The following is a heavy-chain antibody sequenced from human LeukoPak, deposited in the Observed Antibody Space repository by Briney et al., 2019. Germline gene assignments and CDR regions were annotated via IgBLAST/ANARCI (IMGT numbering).Heavy chain of an antibody. V-gene: IGHV3-53*01. CDR3: ASLEGGPSDGR. CDR2: IYSGGTT. J-gene: IGHJ4*02. CDR1: GFPVRSRY. D-gene: IGHD3-3*01. Sequence: GGSLRLSCEVSGFPVRSRYMTWVRQPPGKGLECVAVIYSGGTTYHIDSVKGRFTISRDISKSTMYLEMNNLRVEDTATYYCASLEGGPSDGRWGQGTLVIVSS.